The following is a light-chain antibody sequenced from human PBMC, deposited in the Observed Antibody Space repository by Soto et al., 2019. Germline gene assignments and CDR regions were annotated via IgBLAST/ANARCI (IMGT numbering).Light chain of an antibody. CDR3: CSYAGSQLL. V-gene: IGLV2-11*01. J-gene: IGLJ2*01. CDR1: SSDVGGYNF. Sequence: QSALTQPRSVSGSPGQSVTISCTGTSSDVGGYNFVSWYQQHPGKAPKLMIYDVSQRPSGVPDRFSGSKSGNTASLTISGLQDEYEANYYCCSYAGSQLLLGGGTKLTVL. CDR2: DVS.